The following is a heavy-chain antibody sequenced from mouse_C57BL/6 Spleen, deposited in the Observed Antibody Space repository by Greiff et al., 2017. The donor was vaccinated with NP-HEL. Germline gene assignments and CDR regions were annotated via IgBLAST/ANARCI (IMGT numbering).Heavy chain of an antibody. CDR3: TRRGG. CDR1: GYTFTDYE. CDR2: IDPETGGT. Sequence: QVQLQQSGAELVRPGASVTLSCKASGYTFTDYEMHWVKQTPVHGLEWIGAIDPETGGTAYNQKFKGKAMLTADKSSSTAYMELRSLTSEDSAVYYCTRRGGWGQGTTLTVSS. V-gene: IGHV1-15*01. J-gene: IGHJ2*01.